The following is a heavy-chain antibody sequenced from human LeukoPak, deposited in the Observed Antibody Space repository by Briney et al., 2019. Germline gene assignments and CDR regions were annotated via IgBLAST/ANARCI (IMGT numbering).Heavy chain of an antibody. Sequence: SETLSLTCAVYGGSFSDYYWSGIRQAPGKGLEWIGEIYPSRSTNYNLSLKSRVSISVDTSRNQFSLKLTSATAADTATYYCARGGRYFDWLSYRGGQGTLVTVSS. CDR2: IYPSRST. D-gene: IGHD3-9*01. J-gene: IGHJ4*02. V-gene: IGHV4-34*01. CDR1: GGSFSDYY. CDR3: ARGGRYFDWLSYR.